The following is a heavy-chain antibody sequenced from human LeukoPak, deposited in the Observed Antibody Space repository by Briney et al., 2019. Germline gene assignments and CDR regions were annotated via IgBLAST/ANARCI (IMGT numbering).Heavy chain of an antibody. CDR2: ISSSSSYI. CDR3: ARDEYCSGGSCYLGLYYYYMDV. V-gene: IGHV3-21*01. J-gene: IGHJ6*03. CDR1: GFTFSSYS. D-gene: IGHD2-15*01. Sequence: GGSLRLSCAASGFTFSSYSMNWVRQAPGKGLEWVSSISSSSSYIYYADSVKGRFTISRDNAKNSLYLQINSLRAEDTAVYYCARDEYCSGGSCYLGLYYYYMDVWGKGTTVTVSS.